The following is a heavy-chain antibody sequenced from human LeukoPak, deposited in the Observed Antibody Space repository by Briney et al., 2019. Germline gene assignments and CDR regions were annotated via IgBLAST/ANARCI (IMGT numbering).Heavy chain of an antibody. CDR1: GYTFTGYY. CDR3: ARDVFSFGGAVAGSWDP. J-gene: IGHJ5*02. D-gene: IGHD6-19*01. V-gene: IGHV1-2*02. CDR2: INPNSGGT. Sequence: ASVKVSCKASGYTFTGYYMLWVRQAPGQGLEWMGWINPNSGGTNYAQKFQGRVTMTRDTSISTAYMELSRLRSDDTAVYYCARDVFSFGGAVAGSWDPWGQGTLVTVSS.